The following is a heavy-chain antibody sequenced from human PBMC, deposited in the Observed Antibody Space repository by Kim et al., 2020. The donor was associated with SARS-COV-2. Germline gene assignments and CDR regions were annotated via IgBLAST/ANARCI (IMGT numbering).Heavy chain of an antibody. Sequence: GGSLRLSCAASGFTFSSYSMSWVRQAPGKGLEWVSAISGSGGSTDYADSVKGRFTISRDNSKNTLYLQMDSLRAEDTAVFYCAKDRYYYDSSGYVDAFDIWGQGTMVTVSS. CDR3: AKDRYYYDSSGYVDAFDI. D-gene: IGHD3-22*01. CDR1: GFTFSSYS. V-gene: IGHV3-23*01. CDR2: ISGSGGST. J-gene: IGHJ3*02.